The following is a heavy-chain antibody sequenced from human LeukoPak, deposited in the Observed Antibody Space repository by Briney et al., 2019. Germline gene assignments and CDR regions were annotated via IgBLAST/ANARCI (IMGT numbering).Heavy chain of an antibody. J-gene: IGHJ3*02. Sequence: PGGSLRLSCAASGFTFSSYSMHWVRQAPGEGLVWVSRINHDGSRTAYADSVKGRFTISRDDAKNMVFLQMISLRVEDTAVYYCARDATTHTIGWYDDAFDIWGHGTMVTVSS. CDR1: GFTFSSYS. CDR3: ARDATTHTIGWYDDAFDI. CDR2: INHDGSRT. D-gene: IGHD6-19*01. V-gene: IGHV3-74*01.